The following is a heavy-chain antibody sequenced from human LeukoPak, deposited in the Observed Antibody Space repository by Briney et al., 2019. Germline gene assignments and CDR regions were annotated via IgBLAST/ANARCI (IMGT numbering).Heavy chain of an antibody. V-gene: IGHV4-39*01. CDR1: GGSISSSSYY. CDR2: IYYSGST. Sequence: PSETLSLTCTVSGGSISSSSYYWGWIRQPPGKGLEWIGSIYYSGSTYYNPSLKSRVTISVDTSKNQFSLKLSSVTAADTAVYYCARASLRTIFGVVLSYGMDVWGQGTTVTVSS. J-gene: IGHJ6*02. CDR3: ARASLRTIFGVVLSYGMDV. D-gene: IGHD3-3*01.